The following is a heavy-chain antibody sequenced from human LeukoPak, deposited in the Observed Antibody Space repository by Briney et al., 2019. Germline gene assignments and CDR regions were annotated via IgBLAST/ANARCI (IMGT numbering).Heavy chain of an antibody. D-gene: IGHD2-15*01. CDR3: AKSLCSGGSCYSRYYYYYGMDV. Sequence: PGGSLRLSCAASGFTFSSYAMHWVRQAPGKGLEWVAVISYDGSNKYYADSVKGRFTISRDNSKNTLYLQMNSLRAEDTAVYYCAKSLCSGGSCYSRYYYYYGMDVWGQGTTVTVSS. V-gene: IGHV3-30*18. CDR2: ISYDGSNK. CDR1: GFTFSSYA. J-gene: IGHJ6*02.